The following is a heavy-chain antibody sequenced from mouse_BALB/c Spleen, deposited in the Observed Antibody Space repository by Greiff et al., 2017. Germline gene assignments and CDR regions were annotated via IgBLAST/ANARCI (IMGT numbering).Heavy chain of an antibody. CDR1: GFSLTSYG. D-gene: IGHD2-2*01. Sequence: VQGVESGPGLVAPSQSLSITCTVSGFSLTSYGVHWVRQPPGKGLEWLGVIWAGGSTNYNSALMSRLSISKDNSKSQVFLKMNSLQTDDTAMYYCARDGLRRKDYYAMDYWGQGTSVTVSS. CDR2: IWAGGST. CDR3: ARDGLRRKDYYAMDY. V-gene: IGHV2-9*02. J-gene: IGHJ4*01.